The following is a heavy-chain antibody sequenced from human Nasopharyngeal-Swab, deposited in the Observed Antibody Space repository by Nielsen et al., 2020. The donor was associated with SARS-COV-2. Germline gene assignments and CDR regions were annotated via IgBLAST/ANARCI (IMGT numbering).Heavy chain of an antibody. J-gene: IGHJ4*02. CDR1: GVTCSSYA. Sequence: GESLKISCAAYGVTCSSYAMSWVRQAPGKGLEWVSAISGSGGSTYYADSVKGRFTISRDNSKNTLYLQMNSLRAEDTAVYYCAKKRVTMVRGVQAPNDYWGQGTLVTVSS. V-gene: IGHV3-23*01. CDR3: AKKRVTMVRGVQAPNDY. CDR2: ISGSGGST. D-gene: IGHD3-10*01.